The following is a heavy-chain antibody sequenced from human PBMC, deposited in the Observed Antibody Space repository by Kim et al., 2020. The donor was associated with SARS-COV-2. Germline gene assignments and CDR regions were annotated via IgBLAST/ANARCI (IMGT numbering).Heavy chain of an antibody. CDR3: AALDSTHFPVDV. CDR2: KRDDGSKK. J-gene: IGHJ6*03. CDR1: GFSFRNYG. V-gene: IGHV3-30*02. D-gene: IGHD3-3*01. Sequence: GGSLRLSCAASGFSFRNYGMRWVRQAPGKGLEWVAMKRDDGSKKYYADSVKGRFTISRDNAKNTLYLQMNSLRTEDTAVYYCAALDSTHFPVDVWGKGTT.